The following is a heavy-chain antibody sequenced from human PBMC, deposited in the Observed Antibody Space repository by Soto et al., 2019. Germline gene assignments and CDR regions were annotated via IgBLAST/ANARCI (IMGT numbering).Heavy chain of an antibody. V-gene: IGHV4-31*03. CDR2: IYYSGST. J-gene: IGHJ5*02. CDR1: GGSISRSGDY. Sequence: QVQLQESGPGLVKPSQTLSLTCTVSGGSISRSGDYWSWIRHHPGKGLEWIGYIYYSGSTDYNPSLKSRVTISIDTSKNHFSLKLSSVTAADTAVYYCARKNGPRVNWFDPWGQGALVTVSS. CDR3: ARKNGPRVNWFDP. D-gene: IGHD3-10*01.